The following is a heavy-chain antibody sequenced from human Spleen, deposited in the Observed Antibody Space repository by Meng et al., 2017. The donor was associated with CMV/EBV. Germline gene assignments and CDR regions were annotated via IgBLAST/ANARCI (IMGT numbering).Heavy chain of an antibody. CDR1: FTFSRSA. V-gene: IGHV3-73*01. D-gene: IGHD6-19*01. J-gene: IGHJ5*02. CDR3: TKPTAVAGVLFWFDP. Sequence: FTFSRSAMHWVSQASGKGLEWVGRIRTKTNNYATAYAASVKGRFTISRDDSKNTTYLQMNSLKIEDTAVYFCTKPTAVAGVLFWFDPWGQGTLVTVSS. CDR2: IRTKTNNYAT.